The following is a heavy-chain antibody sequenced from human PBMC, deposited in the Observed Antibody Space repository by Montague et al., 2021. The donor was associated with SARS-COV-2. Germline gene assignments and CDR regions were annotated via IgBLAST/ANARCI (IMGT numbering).Heavy chain of an antibody. CDR3: AKRLGDYFDY. Sequence: SLRLSCAASGFTFSFYAMSWVRQAPGKGLQWVSVIYSGGSSTYYADSVKGRFTISRDNSKNTLYLQMNSLRAEDTAVYYCAKRLGDYFDYWGQGTLVTVSS. J-gene: IGHJ4*02. D-gene: IGHD3-9*01. CDR1: GFTFSFYA. CDR2: IYSGGSST. V-gene: IGHV3-23*03.